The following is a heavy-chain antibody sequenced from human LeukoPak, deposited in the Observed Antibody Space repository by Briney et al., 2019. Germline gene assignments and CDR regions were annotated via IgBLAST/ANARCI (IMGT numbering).Heavy chain of an antibody. CDR3: AKVAGFGELFYCGMDV. D-gene: IGHD3-10*01. J-gene: IGHJ6*02. CDR1: GFTFSSYW. V-gene: IGHV3-7*05. CDR2: VKQDGSDK. Sequence: GGSLRLSCAASGFTFSSYWMSWVRQAPGKGLEWVANVKQDGSDKYYVDSVKGRFTISRDNAKNTLYLQMNSLRAEDTAVYYCAKVAGFGELFYCGMDVWGQGATVTVSS.